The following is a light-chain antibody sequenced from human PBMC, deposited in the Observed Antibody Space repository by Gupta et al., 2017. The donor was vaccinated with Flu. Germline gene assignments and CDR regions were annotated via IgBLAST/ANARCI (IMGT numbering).Light chain of an antibody. J-gene: IGLJ3*02. V-gene: IGLV2-23*02. CDR1: SSDVGTYNL. Sequence: QSALTQPASVSGSPGQSITISCTGASSDVGTYNLVSWYQQHPGKASKLMIYEVSDRPSGVSNRFSGSKSGNTASLAISGLQAEDEADYYCCSYAGGGTWVFGGGTKLTVL. CDR3: CSYAGGGTWV. CDR2: EVS.